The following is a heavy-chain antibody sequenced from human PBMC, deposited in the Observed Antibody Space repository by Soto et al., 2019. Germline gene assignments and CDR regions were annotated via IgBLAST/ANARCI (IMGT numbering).Heavy chain of an antibody. CDR1: GGSITSVNHY. CDR3: AREVAGTGAFDY. J-gene: IGHJ4*02. D-gene: IGHD2-8*02. V-gene: IGHV4-31*02. Sequence: QVQLEQSGPGLVKPSQTLSLTCDISGGSITSVNHYWSWIRQSPGEGLEWIGYIFDRGTTHYNPSLKGRVTITGDSSQTQFSLTIHSVTVADTAVYYCAREVAGTGAFDYWGWGTPVTVSS. CDR2: IFDRGTT.